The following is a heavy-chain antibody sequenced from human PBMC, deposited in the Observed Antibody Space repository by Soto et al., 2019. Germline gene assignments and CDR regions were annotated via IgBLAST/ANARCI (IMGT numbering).Heavy chain of an antibody. V-gene: IGHV4-38-2*02. CDR2: IYHGGTT. CDR1: GDSISSGSY. CDR3: ARVHVMVVAGSTFDY. D-gene: IGHD6-19*01. J-gene: IGHJ4*03. Sequence: SETLSLTCTVSGDSISSGSYWGWIRQPPGEGPEWIASIYHGGTTFYNPSLKSRISISVDTSKNQFSLRLTSVTAADTATYYCARVHVMVVAGSTFDYWGPGTLVTV.